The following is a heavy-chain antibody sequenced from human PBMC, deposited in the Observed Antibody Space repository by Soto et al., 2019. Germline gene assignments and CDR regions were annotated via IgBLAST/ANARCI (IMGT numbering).Heavy chain of an antibody. CDR1: GFTFFAYA. V-gene: IGHV3-23*01. J-gene: IGHJ6*02. CDR2: ISGSGGYT. CDR3: AKDSPPPSPRIDV. Sequence: EGQLLESGGGLVQPGGSLRLSCAASGFTFFAYAMTWVRQAPGKGLEWVSTISGSGGYTYYADSVKGRFTISRDSSKNTLYLQIHSLGAEDTAIYYCAKDSPPPSPRIDVWGQGTTVTVSS.